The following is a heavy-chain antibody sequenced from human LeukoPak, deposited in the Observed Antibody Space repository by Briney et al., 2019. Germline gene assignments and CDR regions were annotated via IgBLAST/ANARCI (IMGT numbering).Heavy chain of an antibody. V-gene: IGHV4-38-2*02. CDR3: ARVLGTMIVEGPFPY. Sequence: SETLSLTCTVSGYSITSGYYWGWMRQPPGKGLEWIGSIYHSGSTYYNPSLKSRVTISVDTSKNQFSLKLSSVTAADTAIYYCARVLGTMIVEGPFPYWGQGTLVTVSS. D-gene: IGHD3-22*01. CDR1: GYSITSGYY. J-gene: IGHJ4*02. CDR2: IYHSGST.